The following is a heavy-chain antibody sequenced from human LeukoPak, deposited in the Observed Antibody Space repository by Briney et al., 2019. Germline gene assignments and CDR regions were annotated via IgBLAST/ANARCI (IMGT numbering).Heavy chain of an antibody. CDR1: GYTFTSYG. CDR3: ARGTPGSYFGY. J-gene: IGHJ4*02. Sequence: VASVEVSCKASGYTFTSYGISWVRQAPGQGLEWMGWINPNSGGTNYAQKFKDWVTMTRDTSINTTYMELSSLKSDVTAVYYCARGTPGSYFGYWGQGTLVTVSS. CDR2: INPNSGGT. D-gene: IGHD3-10*01. V-gene: IGHV1-2*04.